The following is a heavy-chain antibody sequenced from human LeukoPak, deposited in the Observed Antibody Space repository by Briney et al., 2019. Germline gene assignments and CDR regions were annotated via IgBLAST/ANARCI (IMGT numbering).Heavy chain of an antibody. J-gene: IGHJ5*02. V-gene: IGHV4-59*01. D-gene: IGHD6-13*01. Sequence: SETLSLTCTVSGGSMNTYYWSWIRQPPGKGLEWIGYIYYSGTTNYNPSLKSRVTISVGTSKNQFSLKLTSVTAADTAIYYCGRGAAVGDPWGRGTLVTVSS. CDR1: GGSMNTYY. CDR3: GRGAAVGDP. CDR2: IYYSGTT.